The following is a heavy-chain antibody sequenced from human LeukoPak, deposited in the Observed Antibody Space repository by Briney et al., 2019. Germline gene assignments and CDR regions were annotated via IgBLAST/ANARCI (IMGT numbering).Heavy chain of an antibody. Sequence: ASVKVSCKASGYTFTGYHMHWVRQAPGQGLEWMGWINPNSGGTNYAQKFRGRVTMTRDTSNSTAYMDLSRLRSDDTAVYYCARDDDFVDYWGQGSLVTVSS. CDR2: INPNSGGT. J-gene: IGHJ4*02. D-gene: IGHD1-1*01. V-gene: IGHV1-2*02. CDR3: ARDDDFVDY. CDR1: GYTFTGYH.